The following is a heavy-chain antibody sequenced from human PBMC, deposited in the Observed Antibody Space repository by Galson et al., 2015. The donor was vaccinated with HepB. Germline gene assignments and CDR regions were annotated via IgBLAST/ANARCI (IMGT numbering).Heavy chain of an antibody. Sequence: SETLSLTCAVYGGSFSGYYWTWIRQPPGKGLEWIGEISHSGNTNYSPSLKGRITMSITTSRNQFSLKVTSVTAADTAVYYCARLVNTSGYSSGWFGPEEPGYFDSWGQGTLVTVSS. V-gene: IGHV4-34*01. D-gene: IGHD6-19*01. CDR2: ISHSGNT. CDR3: ARLVNTSGYSSGWFGPEEPGYFDS. CDR1: GGSFSGYY. J-gene: IGHJ4*02.